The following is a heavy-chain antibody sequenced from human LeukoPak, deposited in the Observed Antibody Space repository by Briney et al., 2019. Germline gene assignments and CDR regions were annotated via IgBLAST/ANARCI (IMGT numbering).Heavy chain of an antibody. J-gene: IGHJ4*02. CDR3: ARDPGRQWLAPYFDY. D-gene: IGHD6-19*01. Sequence: LSGGSLRLSCAASGFTFDDYGMSWVRQAPGKGLEWVSGINWNGGSTGYADSVKGRFTISRDNAKNSLYLQMNSLRAEDTAVYYCARDPGRQWLAPYFDYWGQGTLVTVSS. CDR2: INWNGGST. V-gene: IGHV3-20*04. CDR1: GFTFDDYG.